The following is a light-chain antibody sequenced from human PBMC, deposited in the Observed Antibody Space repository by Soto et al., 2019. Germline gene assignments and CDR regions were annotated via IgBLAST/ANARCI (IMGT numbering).Light chain of an antibody. CDR3: NSYPTTTPRQIV. V-gene: IGLV2-14*01. CDR2: DVS. CDR1: SSDVGGYNY. J-gene: IGLJ1*01. Sequence: QSALTQPASVSGSPGQSITISCTGTSSDVGGYNYVSWYQQHPGKAPKFMIYDVSNRPSGVSTRFSGSKSGNTASLTISGLQAEDEADYYCNSYPTTTPRQIVFGTGTKLTVL.